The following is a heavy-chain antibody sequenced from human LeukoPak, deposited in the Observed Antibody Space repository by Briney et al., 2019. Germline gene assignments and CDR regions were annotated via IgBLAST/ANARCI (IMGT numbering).Heavy chain of an antibody. V-gene: IGHV3-48*02. D-gene: IGHD3-3*01. CDR1: GFTFSSYS. CDR2: ISSSSSTI. Sequence: GGSLRLSCAAPGFTFSSYSMNWVRQAPGKGLEWVSYISSSSSTIYYADSVKGRFTISRDNAKNSLYLQMNSLRDEDTAVYYCARGGHVLRFLEWLTSWGQGTLVTVSS. J-gene: IGHJ4*02. CDR3: ARGGHVLRFLEWLTS.